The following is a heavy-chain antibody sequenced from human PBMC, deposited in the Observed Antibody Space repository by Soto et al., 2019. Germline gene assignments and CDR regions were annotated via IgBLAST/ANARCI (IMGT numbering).Heavy chain of an antibody. Sequence: EVQLVESGGGLVKPGGSLRLSCAASGFTFSSYSMNWVRQAPGKGLEWVSSISSSSSYIYYADSVKGRFTISRDNAKNSLYLQMNSLRAEDTAMYYCASRTGSGFSIDYWGQGTLVTVSS. CDR1: GFTFSSYS. J-gene: IGHJ4*02. CDR3: ASRTGSGFSIDY. V-gene: IGHV3-21*01. D-gene: IGHD6-19*01. CDR2: ISSSSSYI.